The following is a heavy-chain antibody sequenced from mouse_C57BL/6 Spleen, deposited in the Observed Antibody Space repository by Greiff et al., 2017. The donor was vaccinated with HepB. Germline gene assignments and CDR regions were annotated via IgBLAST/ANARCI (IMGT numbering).Heavy chain of an antibody. V-gene: IGHV1-50*01. D-gene: IGHD3-3*01. CDR2: IDPSDSYT. J-gene: IGHJ2*01. CDR3: ARKGDGDGGYYVDY. Sequence: VQLQQPGAELVKPGASVKLSCKASGYTFTSYWMQWVKQRPGQGLEWIGEIDPSDSYTNYNQKFKGKAPLTVDTSSSTAYMQLSSLTSEDSAVYYGARKGDGDGGYYVDYWGQGTTLTGSS. CDR1: GYTFTSYW.